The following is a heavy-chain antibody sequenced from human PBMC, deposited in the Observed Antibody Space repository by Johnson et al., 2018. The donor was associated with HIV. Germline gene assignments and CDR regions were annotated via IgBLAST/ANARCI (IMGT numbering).Heavy chain of an antibody. V-gene: IGHV3-30*18. Sequence: QVQLVESGGGVVQPGRSLRLSCAASGFTFSSYGMHWVRQAPGKGLEWVAVISYDGSNKYYADSVKGRFTISRDNSKNTLYLQMNSLRAEDTAGYYCAKWGLGGSPKGAFDIWGQGTMVTVSS. J-gene: IGHJ3*02. CDR1: GFTFSSYG. CDR3: AKWGLGGSPKGAFDI. D-gene: IGHD2-15*01. CDR2: ISYDGSNK.